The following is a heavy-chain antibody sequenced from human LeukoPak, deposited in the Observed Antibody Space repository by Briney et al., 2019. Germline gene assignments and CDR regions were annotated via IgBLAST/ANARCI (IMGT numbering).Heavy chain of an antibody. CDR3: ARELVVVVPAAIRHNWFDP. V-gene: IGHV4-39*07. J-gene: IGHJ5*02. CDR1: GGSISSSSYY. CDR2: IYYSGST. D-gene: IGHD2-2*02. Sequence: EASETLSLTCTVSGGSISSSSYYWGWIRQPPGKGLEWIGSIYYSGSTYYNPSLKSRVTISVDTSKNQFSLKLSSVTAADTAVYYCARELVVVVPAAIRHNWFDPWGQGTLVTVSS.